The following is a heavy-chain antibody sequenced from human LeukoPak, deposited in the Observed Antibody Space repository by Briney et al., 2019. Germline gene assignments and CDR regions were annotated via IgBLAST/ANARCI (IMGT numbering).Heavy chain of an antibody. Sequence: ASVKVSCKASGFTFTSHAMHWVRQAPGQSLEWMGWIHADDGNTKYSQKFQDRVTFTRDTSASTTYMELSSPRSEDTAVYYCARERTAGYGKARFDYWGQGTLVTVSS. CDR3: ARERTAGYGKARFDY. CDR2: IHADDGNT. CDR1: GFTFTSHA. J-gene: IGHJ4*02. V-gene: IGHV1-3*01. D-gene: IGHD5-18*01.